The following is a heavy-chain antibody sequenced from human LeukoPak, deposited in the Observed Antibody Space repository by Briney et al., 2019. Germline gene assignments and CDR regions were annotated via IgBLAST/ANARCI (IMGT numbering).Heavy chain of an antibody. V-gene: IGHV5-51*01. CDR2: IYPGDADT. D-gene: IGHD3-10*01. J-gene: IGHJ5*02. CDR1: GSSFTSYG. CDR3: ARGGVRGVDWFDP. Sequence: GESLKISWKGAGSSFTSYGIGRVRQMPGKGLERMGIIYPGDADTRYSPSFQGQVTISADKSISTAYLQWSSLKASDTAMYYCARGGVRGVDWFDPWGQGTLVTVSS.